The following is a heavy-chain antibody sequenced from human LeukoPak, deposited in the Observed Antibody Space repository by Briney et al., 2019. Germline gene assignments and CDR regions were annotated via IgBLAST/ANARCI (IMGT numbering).Heavy chain of an antibody. CDR1: GYSISSGYY. V-gene: IGHV4-38-2*02. CDR2: IYHSGST. Sequence: PSETLSLTCTVSGYSISSGYYWGWIRQPPGKGLEWIGSIYHSGSTYYNPSLKSRVTISVDTSKNQFSLKLSSVTAADTAVYYCARDALGRIWFGELLAPPPLYYFDYWGQGTLVTVSS. D-gene: IGHD3-10*01. CDR3: ARDALGRIWFGELLAPPPLYYFDY. J-gene: IGHJ4*02.